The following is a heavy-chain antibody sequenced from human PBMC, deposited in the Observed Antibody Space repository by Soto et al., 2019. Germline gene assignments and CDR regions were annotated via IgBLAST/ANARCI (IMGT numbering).Heavy chain of an antibody. D-gene: IGHD3-10*01. J-gene: IGHJ4*02. V-gene: IGHV4-61*01. CDR2: IYYSGST. Sequence: SETLSLTCTVSGVSVSSGSYYWSWIRQPPGKGLEWIGYIYYSGSTNYNPSLKSRVTISVDTSKNQFSLKLRSVTATDAAVYFCTRLIHGFITACYFDTWGQGTLVTVSS. CDR3: TRLIHGFITACYFDT. CDR1: GVSVSSGSYY.